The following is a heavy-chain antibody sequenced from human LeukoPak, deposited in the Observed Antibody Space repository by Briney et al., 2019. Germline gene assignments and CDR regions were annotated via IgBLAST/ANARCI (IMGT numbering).Heavy chain of an antibody. Sequence: ASVKVSCKASGYTFTGYYMHWVRQAPGQGLEWMGWINPNSGGTNYAQKFQGRVTMTRDTSISTAYMELSRLRSDDTAVYYCAREGDILTGYYTHFDYWGQGTLVTVSS. CDR1: GYTFTGYY. D-gene: IGHD3-9*01. CDR3: AREGDILTGYYTHFDY. V-gene: IGHV1-2*02. CDR2: INPNSGGT. J-gene: IGHJ4*02.